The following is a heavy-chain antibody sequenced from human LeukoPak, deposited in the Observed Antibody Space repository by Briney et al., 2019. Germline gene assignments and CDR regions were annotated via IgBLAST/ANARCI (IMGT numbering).Heavy chain of an antibody. Sequence: SETLSLTCAVYGGSFSGYYWNWIRQPPGKGLEWIGEINHSGSTNYNPSLKSRVTISVDTSKNQFSLKLSSVTAADTAVYYCASSSPLYYDFWSGYLNAFDIWGQGTMVTVPS. J-gene: IGHJ3*02. CDR1: GGSFSGYY. V-gene: IGHV4-34*01. CDR2: INHSGST. D-gene: IGHD3-3*01. CDR3: ASSSPLYYDFWSGYLNAFDI.